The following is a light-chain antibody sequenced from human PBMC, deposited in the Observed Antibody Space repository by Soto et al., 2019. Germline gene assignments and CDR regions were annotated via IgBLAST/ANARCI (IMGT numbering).Light chain of an antibody. CDR3: QQSYNNPRT. CDR2: AAS. CDR1: QSISHF. J-gene: IGKJ2*01. Sequence: DIQMTQSPSSLSASVGDSVTITCRASQSISHFLNWYQQKPGKAPKLLNYAASTLESGVPSRFSGSASGTDFTLTISSLLPEDFATYYCQQSYNNPRTFGQGTILEIK. V-gene: IGKV1-39*01.